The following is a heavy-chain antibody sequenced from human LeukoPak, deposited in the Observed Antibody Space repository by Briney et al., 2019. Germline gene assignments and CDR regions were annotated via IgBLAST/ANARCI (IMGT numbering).Heavy chain of an antibody. D-gene: IGHD5-12*01. V-gene: IGHV1-18*01. CDR2: ISAYNGNT. CDR1: GYTFTSYG. Sequence: ASVKVSCKASGYTFTSYGISWVRQAPGQGLEWMGWISAYNGNTNYAQKLQGRVTMTTDTSTSTAYMELRSLRSDDTAVYYCAREASFRPIYSGHDTNWFDPWGQGTLVTVSS. J-gene: IGHJ5*02. CDR3: AREASFRPIYSGHDTNWFDP.